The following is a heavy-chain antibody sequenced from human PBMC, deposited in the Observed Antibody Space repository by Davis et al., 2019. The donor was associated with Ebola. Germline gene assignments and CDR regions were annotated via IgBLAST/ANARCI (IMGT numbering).Heavy chain of an antibody. CDR1: GFTFSGSA. CDR3: TRAYGDRDY. V-gene: IGHV3-73*01. D-gene: IGHD4-17*01. CDR2: TRSKANSYAT. Sequence: PGGSLRLSCAASGFTFSGSAMHWVRQASGKGLEWVGRTRSKANSYATAYAASVKGRFTISRDDSKNTAYLQMNSLKTEDTAVYYCTRAYGDRDYWGQGTLVTVSS. J-gene: IGHJ4*02.